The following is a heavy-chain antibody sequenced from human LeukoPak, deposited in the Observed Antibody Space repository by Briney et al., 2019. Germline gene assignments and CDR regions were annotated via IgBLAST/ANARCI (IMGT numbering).Heavy chain of an antibody. J-gene: IGHJ4*02. D-gene: IGHD6-19*01. CDR1: GFTFSSYQ. CDR2: ISTSGDSL. Sequence: GGSLRLFCAASGFTFSSYQMKWVRQAPGKGLVGVSYISTSGDSLYYADSVKGRFTISRDNARNSLYLQMNSLRAEDTAIYYCARMAVAGQYNDYWGQGTLVTVSS. CDR3: ARMAVAGQYNDY. V-gene: IGHV3-48*03.